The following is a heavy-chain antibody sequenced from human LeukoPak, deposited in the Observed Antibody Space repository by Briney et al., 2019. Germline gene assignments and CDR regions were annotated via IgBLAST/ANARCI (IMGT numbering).Heavy chain of an antibody. CDR3: ARFQIPTGAFDI. V-gene: IGHV4-61*02. CDR1: DGSISSGSYY. D-gene: IGHD3-9*01. CDR2: IYTSGST. Sequence: PSQTLSLTCTVSDGSISSGSYYWSWIRQPAGKGLEWIGRIYTSGSTNYNPSLKSRLTISVDTSKNQFSLKLSSVTAADTAVYYCARFQIPTGAFDIWGQGTMVTVSS. J-gene: IGHJ3*02.